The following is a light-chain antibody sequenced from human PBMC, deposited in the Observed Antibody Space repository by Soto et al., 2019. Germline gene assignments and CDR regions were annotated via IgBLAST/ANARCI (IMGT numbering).Light chain of an antibody. CDR2: EVS. CDR1: SSDVGGYNY. J-gene: IGLJ1*01. Sequence: QSVLAQPASVSGSPGQSITISCTGPSSDVGGYNYVSWYQQHPGKAPKLMIYEVSNRPSGVSNRFSGSKSGNTASLTISGLQAEDEADYYCSLYTSSSTYVFGTGTKVTVL. CDR3: SLYTSSSTYV. V-gene: IGLV2-14*01.